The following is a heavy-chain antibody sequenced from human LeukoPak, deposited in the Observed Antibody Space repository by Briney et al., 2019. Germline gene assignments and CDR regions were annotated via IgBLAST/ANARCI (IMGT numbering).Heavy chain of an antibody. CDR1: GGTFSSYA. D-gene: IGHD4-23*01. V-gene: IGHV1-69*05. CDR2: IIPIFGTA. Sequence: SVKVSCKASGGTFSSYAISWVRQAPGQGLDWMGRIIPIFGTANYAQKFQGRVTITTDESTSTAYMELSSLRSEDTAVYYCARLYGGNLDVGDYWGQGTLVTVSS. CDR3: ARLYGGNLDVGDY. J-gene: IGHJ4*02.